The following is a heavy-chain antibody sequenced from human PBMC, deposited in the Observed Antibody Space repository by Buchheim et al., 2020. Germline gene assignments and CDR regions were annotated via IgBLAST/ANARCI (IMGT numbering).Heavy chain of an antibody. Sequence: EVQLVESGGGLVQPGGSLRLSCAASGFTFSSFEMDWVRQAPGKGLEWVSYISSSSSTIYYADSVKGRFTISRDNANNSLFLQMNSLGAEDTAIYYCARDRGYTYGRPLDHWGQGTL. D-gene: IGHD5-18*01. CDR3: ARDRGYTYGRPLDH. CDR2: ISSSSSTI. J-gene: IGHJ4*02. CDR1: GFTFSSFE. V-gene: IGHV3-48*03.